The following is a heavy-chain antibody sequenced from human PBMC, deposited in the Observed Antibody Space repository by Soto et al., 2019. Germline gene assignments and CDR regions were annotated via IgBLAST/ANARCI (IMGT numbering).Heavy chain of an antibody. CDR1: GYTFTSYG. V-gene: IGHV1-18*01. Sequence: ASVKVSCKASGYTFTSYGISWVRQAPGQGLEWMGWISAYNGNTNYAQKLQGRVTMTTDTSTSTAYMELRSLRSDDTAVYYCARDQAPLYCSSTSCYARIPWFDPWGQGTLVTVSS. CDR2: ISAYNGNT. D-gene: IGHD2-2*01. J-gene: IGHJ5*02. CDR3: ARDQAPLYCSSTSCYARIPWFDP.